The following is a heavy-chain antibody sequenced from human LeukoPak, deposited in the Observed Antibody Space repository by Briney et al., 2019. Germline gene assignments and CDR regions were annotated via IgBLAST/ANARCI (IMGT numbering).Heavy chain of an antibody. CDR1: GGSISSGSYY. CDR2: IYTSGST. CDR3: AREMNYYGSGSLDI. V-gene: IGHV4-61*02. Sequence: PSETLSLTCTVSGGSISSGSYYWSWIRQPAGKGLEWIGRIYTSGSTNYNPSPKSRVTISVDTSKNQFSLKLSSVTAADTAVYYCAREMNYYGSGSLDIWGQGTMVTVSS. D-gene: IGHD3-10*01. J-gene: IGHJ3*02.